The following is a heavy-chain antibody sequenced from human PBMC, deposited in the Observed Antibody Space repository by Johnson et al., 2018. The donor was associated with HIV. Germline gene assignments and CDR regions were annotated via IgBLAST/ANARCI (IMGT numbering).Heavy chain of an antibody. J-gene: IGHJ3*02. CDR2: IYSDSDT. V-gene: IGHV3-66*01. D-gene: IGHD6-13*01. CDR1: GFAFSSFA. Sequence: VQLVESGGGLVQPGGSLRLSCAASGFAFSSFAVTWVRQAPGKGLEWVSVIYSDSDTYYADSVKGRFPISRDNSKNTLYLQMNSLRAEDTAVYYCAREQLVLGSFRSDAFDIWGQGTMVTVSS. CDR3: AREQLVLGSFRSDAFDI.